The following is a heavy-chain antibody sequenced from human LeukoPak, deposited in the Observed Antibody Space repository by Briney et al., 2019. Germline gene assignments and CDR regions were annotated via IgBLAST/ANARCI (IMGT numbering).Heavy chain of an antibody. CDR2: IYYSGST. CDR3: ARDGPNIVLMVYASNWFDP. Sequence: SETLSLTCTVSGGSISSSSYYWGWIRQPPGKGLEWIGSIYYSGSTYYNPSLKSRVTISVDTSKNQFSLKLSSVTAADTAVYYCARDGPNIVLMVYASNWFDPWGQGTLVTVPS. J-gene: IGHJ5*02. V-gene: IGHV4-39*07. CDR1: GGSISSSSYY. D-gene: IGHD2-8*01.